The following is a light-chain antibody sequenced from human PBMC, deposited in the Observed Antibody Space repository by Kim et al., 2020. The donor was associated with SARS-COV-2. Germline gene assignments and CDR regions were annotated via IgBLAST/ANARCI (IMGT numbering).Light chain of an antibody. Sequence: QPVLTQSPSASASLGASVKLTCTLSSGHSSNAIAWHQQQPERGPRYLMKLNSDGSHSKGDGIPDRFSGSSSGAERYLTISSLQSEDEADYYCQTWGTGIHVFGGGTQLTV. CDR1: SGHSSNA. J-gene: IGLJ3*02. V-gene: IGLV4-69*01. CDR2: LNSDGSH. CDR3: QTWGTGIHV.